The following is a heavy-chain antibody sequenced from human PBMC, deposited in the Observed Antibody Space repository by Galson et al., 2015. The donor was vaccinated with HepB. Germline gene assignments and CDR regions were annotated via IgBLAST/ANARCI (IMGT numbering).Heavy chain of an antibody. D-gene: IGHD1-26*01. CDR3: ARDYLGATLDY. J-gene: IGHJ4*02. CDR1: GYTFSSYA. V-gene: IGHV1-3*01. CDR2: INAGSGNR. Sequence: SVKVSCKASGYTFSSYAMHWVRQVPGQRLEWMGWINAGSGNRKYSQKFQDRVTFTGDTSASTVNMELSNLTSEDTAVYFRARDYLGATLDYWGQGTLVTVSS.